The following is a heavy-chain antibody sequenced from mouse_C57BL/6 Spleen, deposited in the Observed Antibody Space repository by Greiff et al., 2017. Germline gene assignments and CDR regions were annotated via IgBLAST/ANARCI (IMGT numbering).Heavy chain of an antibody. D-gene: IGHD3-2*02. J-gene: IGHJ2*01. CDR3: ARGEATPHYFDY. CDR1: GFTFTDYY. V-gene: IGHV1-34*01. CDR2: IYPNNGGN. Sequence: EVQLQQSGPELVKPGASVKMSCKASGFTFTDYYMHWVKQSHGKSLEWIGYIYPNNGGNGYNQKFKGKATLTVAKSASTAYMEPRSLTSEDSAVYYCARGEATPHYFDYWGQGTTLTVSS.